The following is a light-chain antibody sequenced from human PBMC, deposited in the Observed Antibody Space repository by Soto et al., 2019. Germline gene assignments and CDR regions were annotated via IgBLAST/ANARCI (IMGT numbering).Light chain of an antibody. V-gene: IGLV2-14*01. CDR2: EVS. CDR1: SSDVGGYRY. CDR3: CSYTSGSTYV. Sequence: QSVLTQPASVSGCPGQSITISCTGTSSDVGGYRYVSWYQQHPGKAPKLMIYEVSNRPSGVSNRFSGSKSGNTASLTISGLQAEDEADYYCCSYTSGSTYVFGTGTKVTVL. J-gene: IGLJ1*01.